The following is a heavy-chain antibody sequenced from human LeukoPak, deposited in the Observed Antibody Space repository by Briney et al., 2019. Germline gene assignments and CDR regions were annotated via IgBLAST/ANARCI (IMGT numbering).Heavy chain of an antibody. J-gene: IGHJ6*02. V-gene: IGHV3-23*01. Sequence: PGGSLRLSCAASGFTFSSYAMSWVRQAPGKGLEWVSAISGSGGSTYYADCVKGRFTISRDNSKNTLYLQMNSLRAEDTAVYYCAKDVAIFGVVTTPDYYYGMDVWGQGTTVTVSS. CDR3: AKDVAIFGVVTTPDYYYGMDV. CDR2: ISGSGGST. D-gene: IGHD3-3*01. CDR1: GFTFSSYA.